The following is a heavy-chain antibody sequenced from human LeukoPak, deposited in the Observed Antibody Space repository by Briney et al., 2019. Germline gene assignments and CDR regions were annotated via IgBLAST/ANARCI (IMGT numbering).Heavy chain of an antibody. CDR3: ARIPNYDFWSGHDAFDI. D-gene: IGHD3-3*01. CDR2: IYYSGST. CDR1: GGSISSYY. V-gene: IGHV4-59*01. Sequence: SETLSLTCTVSGGSISSYYWSWIRQPPGKGLEWIGYIYYSGSTNYNPSLKSRVTISVDTSKNQFSLKLSSVTAADTAVYYCARIPNYDFWSGHDAFDIWGQGTMVTVSS. J-gene: IGHJ3*02.